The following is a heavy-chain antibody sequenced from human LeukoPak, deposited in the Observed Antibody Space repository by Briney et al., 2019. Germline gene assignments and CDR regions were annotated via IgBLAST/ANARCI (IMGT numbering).Heavy chain of an antibody. CDR3: AREFESGAVDFYYMDV. CDR1: GYTFTSYY. CDR2: INPSGGST. D-gene: IGHD1-26*01. Sequence: ASVKVSCKASGYTFTSYYMHWVRQAPGQGLEWMGIINPSGGSTSYAQKFQGRVTMTRDTSTSTVYMELSSLRSDDTAVYFCAREFESGAVDFYYMDVWGKGTTVTVSS. J-gene: IGHJ6*03. V-gene: IGHV1-46*01.